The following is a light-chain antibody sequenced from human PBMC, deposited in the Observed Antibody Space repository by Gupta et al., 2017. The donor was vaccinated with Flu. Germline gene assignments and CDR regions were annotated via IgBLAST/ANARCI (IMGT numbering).Light chain of an antibody. Sequence: QSTLTQPASVSGSPGQSITISCTGTTSDIGAYNYVSWYQQTSGTAPKLMIYEVSNRPSGVSNRFSGSKSGNTASLTISGLQAEDEGDYFCISDTRRHTWIFGGGTKVTVL. J-gene: IGLJ2*01. CDR2: EVS. CDR3: ISDTRRHTWI. V-gene: IGLV2-14*01. CDR1: TSDIGAYNY.